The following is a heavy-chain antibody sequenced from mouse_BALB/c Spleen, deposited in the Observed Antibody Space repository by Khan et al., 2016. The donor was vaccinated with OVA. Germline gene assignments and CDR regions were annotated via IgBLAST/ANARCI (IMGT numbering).Heavy chain of an antibody. CDR1: GYSITSGYS. CDR3: GRLDY. Sequence: VQLQQSGPDLVKPSQSLSLTCTVTGYSITSGYSWHWIRQFPGNKLEWMGYIDYSGTTNYNPSLKSRISITREISKNQFFLQLNSVTTEDTATYDCGRLDYWGQGTTLTVSS. J-gene: IGHJ2*01. V-gene: IGHV3-1*02. CDR2: IDYSGTT.